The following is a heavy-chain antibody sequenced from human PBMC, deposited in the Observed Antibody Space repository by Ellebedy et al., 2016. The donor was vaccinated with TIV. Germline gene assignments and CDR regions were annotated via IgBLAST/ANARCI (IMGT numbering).Heavy chain of an antibody. D-gene: IGHD6-13*01. Sequence: SETLSLXCAVPGASINSSNWWSWVRQPPGKGLEWIGKIYHCGSTNYTPSLKSRVAISVDKSKNQFSLKLSSVTAADTAIYYCARDVDGPAAAGFLDYWGHGTLVTVSS. CDR2: IYHCGST. V-gene: IGHV4-4*02. CDR1: GASINSSNW. J-gene: IGHJ4*01. CDR3: ARDVDGPAAAGFLDY.